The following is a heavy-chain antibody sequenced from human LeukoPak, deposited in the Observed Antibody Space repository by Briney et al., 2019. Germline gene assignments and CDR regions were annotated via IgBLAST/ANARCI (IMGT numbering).Heavy chain of an antibody. CDR1: GGSFSGYY. CDR2: INHSGST. D-gene: IGHD5-12*01. Sequence: SETLSLTCAVYGGSFSGYYWSWIRQPPGRGLEWIGEINHSGSTNYNPSLKSRVTISVDTSKNQFSLKLSSVTAADTAVYYCARDRYSGYDLWGQGTLVTVSS. J-gene: IGHJ4*02. CDR3: ARDRYSGYDL. V-gene: IGHV4-34*01.